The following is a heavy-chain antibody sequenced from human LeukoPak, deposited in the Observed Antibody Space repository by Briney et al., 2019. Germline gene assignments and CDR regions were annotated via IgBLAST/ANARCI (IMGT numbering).Heavy chain of an antibody. Sequence: PSETLSLTCAVYGVSFSGYYWSWIRQPPGKGLEWIGEINHSGSTNYNPSLKSRVTISVDTSKNQFSLKLGSVTAADTAVYYCARVDSDFWSGYYRGSNWFDPWGQGTLVTVSS. J-gene: IGHJ5*02. V-gene: IGHV4-34*01. CDR3: ARVDSDFWSGYYRGSNWFDP. CDR2: INHSGST. D-gene: IGHD3-3*01. CDR1: GVSFSGYY.